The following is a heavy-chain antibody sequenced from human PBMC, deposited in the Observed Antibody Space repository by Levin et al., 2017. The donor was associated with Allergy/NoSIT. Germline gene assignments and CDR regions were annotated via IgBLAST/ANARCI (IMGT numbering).Heavy chain of an antibody. CDR2: ISYDGSNK. Sequence: GGSLRLSCAASGFTFSSHAMHWVRQAPGTGLEWVAVISYDGSNKDYEDSLKGRFAISRDNSKNTLYLQMNSLKTEDTAVYYCARDRQWLVRDGYVDHWGQGTLVTVSS. D-gene: IGHD6-19*01. V-gene: IGHV3-30*03. CDR3: ARDRQWLVRDGYVDH. J-gene: IGHJ4*02. CDR1: GFTFSSHA.